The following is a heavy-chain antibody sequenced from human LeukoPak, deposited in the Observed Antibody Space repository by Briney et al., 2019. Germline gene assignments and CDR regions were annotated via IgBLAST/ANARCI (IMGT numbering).Heavy chain of an antibody. CDR2: LRGDGET. Sequence: GGSLRLSCAASGLSFTSFAMSWVRQAPARGPEWVSSLRGDGETFYADSVRGRFTLSRDDSRNTVYLQLNNLRVEDTAIYYCARASWVLSADAVRWGQGTQVTVSS. CDR1: GLSFTSFA. V-gene: IGHV3-23*01. D-gene: IGHD3-16*01. J-gene: IGHJ4*02. CDR3: ARASWVLSADAVR.